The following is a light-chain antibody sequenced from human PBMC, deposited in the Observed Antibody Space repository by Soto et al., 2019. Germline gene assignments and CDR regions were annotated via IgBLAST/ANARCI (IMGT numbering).Light chain of an antibody. V-gene: IGKV3-15*01. J-gene: IGKJ1*01. CDR1: QSVGTN. CDR3: QQDNKWPPWT. Sequence: RVMTQSPATLSLSPGERATLSCRASQSVGTNVAWYQQKPGQAPRLLIYGASTRATDIPARFSGSGSGTDFTLTISSLQSEDFAVYYCQQDNKWPPWTFGQGTKVVV. CDR2: GAS.